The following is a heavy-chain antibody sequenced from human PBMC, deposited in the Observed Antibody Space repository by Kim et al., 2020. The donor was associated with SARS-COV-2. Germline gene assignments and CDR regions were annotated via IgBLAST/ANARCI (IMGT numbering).Heavy chain of an antibody. J-gene: IGHJ6*02. Sequence: YNPSLKSRVTISVDTAKNQFSLKLSSVTAAETAVYYCARGVWVGAHGMDVWGQGTTVTVSS. D-gene: IGHD3-10*01. CDR3: ARGVWVGAHGMDV. V-gene: IGHV4-34*01.